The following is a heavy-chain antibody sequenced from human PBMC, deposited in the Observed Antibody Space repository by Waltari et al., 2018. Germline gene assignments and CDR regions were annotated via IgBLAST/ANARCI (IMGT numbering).Heavy chain of an antibody. D-gene: IGHD6-25*01. CDR2: VNSAGNS. V-gene: IGHV3-53*02. J-gene: IGHJ4*02. Sequence: EVQLVETGGGFIQPGGSLRVSCAASGFVVSGNFMHWVRQAPGKGLEWVSLVNSAGNSFYADAVKGRFTISRDTSKKTLYLQMNSLRVEDTAMYYCVREAYLAAGFDFWGQGTPVTVSS. CDR1: GFVVSGNF. CDR3: VREAYLAAGFDF.